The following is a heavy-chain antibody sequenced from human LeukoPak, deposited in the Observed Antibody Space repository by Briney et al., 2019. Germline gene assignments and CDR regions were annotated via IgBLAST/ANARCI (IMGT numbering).Heavy chain of an antibody. D-gene: IGHD3-9*01. J-gene: IGHJ4*02. Sequence: GESLKISCKGSGYTFTNYWIGWVRQMPGKGLEWMWIIYPGDSDTRYSPSFQGQVTTSADKSISTAYLPWSSLKASDTAMYYCARQLGADYDFLTGPYYFDYWGQGTLVTVSS. V-gene: IGHV5-51*01. CDR1: GYTFTNYW. CDR2: IYPGDSDT. CDR3: ARQLGADYDFLTGPYYFDY.